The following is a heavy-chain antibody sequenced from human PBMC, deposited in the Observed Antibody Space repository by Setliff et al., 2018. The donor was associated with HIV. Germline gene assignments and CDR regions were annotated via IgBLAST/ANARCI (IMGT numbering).Heavy chain of an antibody. V-gene: IGHV4-61*05. CDR1: GGSISNSSSY. J-gene: IGHJ4*02. Sequence: SETLSLTCTVSGGSISNSSSYWGWIRQPPGKGLEWIGYIYYSGSTNYNPSLKSRVTISVDTSRNQFSLKLTSVTAADTAIYYCGRLSDTAMASFDSWGQGTLVTVSS. D-gene: IGHD5-18*01. CDR3: GRLSDTAMASFDS. CDR2: IYYSGST.